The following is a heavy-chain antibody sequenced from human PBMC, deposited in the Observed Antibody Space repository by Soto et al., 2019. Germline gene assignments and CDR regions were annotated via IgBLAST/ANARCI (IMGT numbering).Heavy chain of an antibody. J-gene: IGHJ3*02. Sequence: PGESLKISCKGSGYSFTSYWIGWVRQMPGKGLEWMGIIYPGDSDTRYSPSFQGQVTISADKSISTAYLQWSSLKASDTAMYYCARPYSSGWRAVAFDIWGQGTMVTVSS. CDR2: IYPGDSDT. CDR3: ARPYSSGWRAVAFDI. V-gene: IGHV5-51*01. CDR1: GYSFTSYW. D-gene: IGHD6-19*01.